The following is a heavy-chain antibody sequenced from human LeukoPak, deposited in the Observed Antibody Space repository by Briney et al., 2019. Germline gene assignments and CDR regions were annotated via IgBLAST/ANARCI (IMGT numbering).Heavy chain of an antibody. V-gene: IGHV3-33*01. D-gene: IGHD3-10*01. Sequence: GRSLRLSCAASGFTFSSYGMHWVRQAPGKGLEWVAVIWYDGSNKYYADSVKGRFTISRDNSKNTLYLQLNSLRAEDTAVYYCARETPSITMVRGVMEAFDIWGQGTMVTVYS. CDR2: IWYDGSNK. CDR1: GFTFSSYG. CDR3: ARETPSITMVRGVMEAFDI. J-gene: IGHJ3*02.